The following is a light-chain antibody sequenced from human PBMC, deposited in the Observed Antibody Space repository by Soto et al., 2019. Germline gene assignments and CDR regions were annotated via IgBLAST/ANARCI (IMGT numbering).Light chain of an antibody. CDR1: SSDVGYYDY. CDR3: SSYAGSNNFV. J-gene: IGLJ1*01. V-gene: IGLV2-8*01. Sequence: QSALTQPPSASGFPGQSVTISCTGTSSDVGYYDYVSWYQQHPGKAPKLVIYEVTKRPSGVPDRVSASKSGNTASLTVSGLRAEDEADYYCSSYAGSNNFVFGGGTKLTVL. CDR2: EVT.